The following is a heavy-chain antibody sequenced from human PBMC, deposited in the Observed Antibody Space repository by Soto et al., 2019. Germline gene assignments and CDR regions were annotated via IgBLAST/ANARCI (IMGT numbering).Heavy chain of an antibody. J-gene: IGHJ6*02. V-gene: IGHV3-30*18. CDR2: ISYDGSNK. Sequence: PGGSLRLSCAASGFTFSSYGMHWVRQAPGKGLEWVAVISYDGSNKYYADSVKGRFTISRDNSKNTLYLQMNSLRAEDTAVYYCAKDTAEQWLVRWDLEDYGMDVWGQGTMVTVSS. D-gene: IGHD6-19*01. CDR1: GFTFSSYG. CDR3: AKDTAEQWLVRWDLEDYGMDV.